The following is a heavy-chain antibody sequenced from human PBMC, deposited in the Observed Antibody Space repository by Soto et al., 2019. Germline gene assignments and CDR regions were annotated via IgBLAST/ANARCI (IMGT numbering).Heavy chain of an antibody. V-gene: IGHV6-1*01. D-gene: IGHD3-3*01. J-gene: IGHJ5*02. CDR2: TYYRSKWYN. Sequence: TLSLTCAISGDSVSSNSAAWNWIRQSPSRGLEWLGRTYYRSKWYNDYAVSVKSRITINPDTSKNQFSLQLNSVTPEDTAVYYCARAPYYDFWSNSLDWFDPWGQGTLVTVSS. CDR3: ARAPYYDFWSNSLDWFDP. CDR1: GDSVSSNSAA.